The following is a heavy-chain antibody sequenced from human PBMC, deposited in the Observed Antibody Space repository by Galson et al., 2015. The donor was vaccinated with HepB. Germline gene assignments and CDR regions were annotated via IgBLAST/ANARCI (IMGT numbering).Heavy chain of an antibody. CDR1: GYKFSSYS. Sequence: QSGAEVKKPGESLRISCEASGYKFSSYSITWVRQMPEKGLEWMGRIDPSNSYSNYSPSFQGHVTMSVDKSISTAYLQWSSLKASDTATYYCARQGSGWYSGGNWFDSWGQGTQVTVSS. V-gene: IGHV5-10-1*01. D-gene: IGHD6-19*01. J-gene: IGHJ5*01. CDR3: ARQGSGWYSGGNWFDS. CDR2: IDPSNSYS.